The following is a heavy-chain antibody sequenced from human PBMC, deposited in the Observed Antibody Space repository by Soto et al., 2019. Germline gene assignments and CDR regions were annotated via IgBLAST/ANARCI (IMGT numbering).Heavy chain of an antibody. D-gene: IGHD5-18*01. CDR2: INPNSGGT. V-gene: IGHV1-2*04. CDR3: ARGRTAMVLYSFDY. Sequence: GASVKVSCKASGYTFTGYYMHWVRQAPGQGLEWMGWINPNSGGTNYAQKFQGWVTMTRDTSISTAYMELSRLRSDDTAVYYCARGRTAMVLYSFDYWGQGTLVTVSS. CDR1: GYTFTGYY. J-gene: IGHJ4*02.